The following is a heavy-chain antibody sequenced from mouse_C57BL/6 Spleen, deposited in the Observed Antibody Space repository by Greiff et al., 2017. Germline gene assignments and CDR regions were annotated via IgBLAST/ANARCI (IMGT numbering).Heavy chain of an antibody. J-gene: IGHJ1*03. CDR3: ARITTVAYWYFDV. V-gene: IGHV1-59*01. CDR1: GYTFTSYW. Sequence: VQLQQPGAELVRPGTSVKLSCKASGYTFTSYWMHWVKQRPGQGLEWIGVIDPSDSYTNYNQKFKGKATLTVDTSSSTAYMQLSSLTSEDSAVYYCARITTVAYWYFDVWGTGTTVTVSS. CDR2: IDPSDSYT. D-gene: IGHD1-1*01.